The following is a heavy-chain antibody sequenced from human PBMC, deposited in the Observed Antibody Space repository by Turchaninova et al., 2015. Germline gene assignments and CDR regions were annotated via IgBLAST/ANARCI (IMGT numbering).Heavy chain of an antibody. CDR1: GFTFRRYG. D-gene: IGHD3-22*01. V-gene: IGHV3-33*01. CDR2: IWYDGSKE. J-gene: IGHJ3*02. Sequence: QVQLVESGGGVVQPGRSLRLSCAASGFTFRRYGMHWVRQAPGKGLEWVAVIWYDGSKENYADSVKGRFTISRDNSKITLYLQMNNLRSEDTVVYYCARDFYDSSGYSDAFDIWGQGTMVTVSS. CDR3: ARDFYDSSGYSDAFDI.